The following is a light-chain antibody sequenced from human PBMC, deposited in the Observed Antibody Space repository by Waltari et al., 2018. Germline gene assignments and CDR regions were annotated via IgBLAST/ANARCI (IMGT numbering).Light chain of an antibody. Sequence: QSILTQPPSASGTPGRTVTISCSGSNSNVGANSVCWYQQLPGTAPKLLIFGNKQRPAGVPDRFSGAKSGTSASLAIRGLRSEDEADYYCATWDDRLTAVFGGGTKLTVL. CDR2: GNK. CDR1: NSNVGANS. V-gene: IGLV1-47*01. J-gene: IGLJ2*01. CDR3: ATWDDRLTAV.